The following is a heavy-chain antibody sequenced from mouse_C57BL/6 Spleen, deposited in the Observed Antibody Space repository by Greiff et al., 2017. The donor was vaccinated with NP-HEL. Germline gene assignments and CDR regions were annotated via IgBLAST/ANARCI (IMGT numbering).Heavy chain of an antibody. CDR3: SRGYYGRDYFDY. J-gene: IGHJ2*01. D-gene: IGHD1-1*01. Sequence: VQLMESGAELVRPGASVTLSCKASGYTFTDYEMHWVKQTPVHGLEWIGAIDPETGGTAYNQKFKGKAILTADKSSSTAYMELRSLTSEDSAVYYCSRGYYGRDYFDYWGQGTTLTVSS. CDR1: GYTFTDYE. V-gene: IGHV1-15*01. CDR2: IDPETGGT.